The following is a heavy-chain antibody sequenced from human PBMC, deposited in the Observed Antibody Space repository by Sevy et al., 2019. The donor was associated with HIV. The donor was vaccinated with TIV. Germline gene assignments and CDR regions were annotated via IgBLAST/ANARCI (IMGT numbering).Heavy chain of an antibody. J-gene: IGHJ3*01. CDR3: AKRIQSGYGHYEVGAFDV. CDR1: GFTFSNYA. CDR2: ISGSGGVA. V-gene: IGHV3-23*01. D-gene: IGHD4-17*01. Sequence: GGSLRLSCPASGFTFSNYAMSWVRQAPGKGLEWVSSISGSGGVAYYEDSVRGRFTIFRDNSKNTLYLQMNSLTAEDTAVYYCAKRIQSGYGHYEVGAFDVWGPGTMVTVSS.